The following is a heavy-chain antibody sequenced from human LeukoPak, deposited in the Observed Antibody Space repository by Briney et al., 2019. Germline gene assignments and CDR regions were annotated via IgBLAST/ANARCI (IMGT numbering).Heavy chain of an antibody. J-gene: IGHJ6*03. CDR2: IKTKANSYAT. CDR1: GFTFSDCA. Sequence: GGSLRLSCAASGFTFSDCAMHWVRQASGKGREWVGRIKTKANSYATAYRASLKGRFTISRDNSKNTLYLQMNSLRAEDTAVYYCAKAGSSHYYYMDVWGKGTTVTISS. V-gene: IGHV3-73*01. D-gene: IGHD3-10*01. CDR3: AKAGSSHYYYMDV.